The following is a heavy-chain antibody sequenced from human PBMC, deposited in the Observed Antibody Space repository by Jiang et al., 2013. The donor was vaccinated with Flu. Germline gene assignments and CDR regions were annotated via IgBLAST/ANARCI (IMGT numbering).Heavy chain of an antibody. D-gene: IGHD3-16*01. J-gene: IGHJ4*02. CDR1: GFTFSTYW. V-gene: IGHV3-7*01. CDR2: IKEDGSKK. Sequence: ASGFTFSTYWMSWVRQAPGKGLEWVANIKEDGSKKYYIDSVKGRFTISRDNAKNSLYLQMTSLRAEDTAVYYCARKGFGDYWGLGTVVTVSS. CDR3: ARKGFGDY.